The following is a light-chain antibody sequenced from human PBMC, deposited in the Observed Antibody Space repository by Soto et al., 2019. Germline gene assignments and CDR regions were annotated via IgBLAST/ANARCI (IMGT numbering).Light chain of an antibody. J-gene: IGKJ4*01. CDR2: GAS. CDR1: QRLTNN. CDR3: QQYNNWPRT. Sequence: EIVMTQSPATLSVSPGEGVTLSCRASQRLTNNLAWYQQSPGQAPRLLIYGASTRATGIPTRFSGSGTGTEFTLTISSLESEDFVVYYCQQYNNWPRTFGGGTKVEI. V-gene: IGKV3D-15*01.